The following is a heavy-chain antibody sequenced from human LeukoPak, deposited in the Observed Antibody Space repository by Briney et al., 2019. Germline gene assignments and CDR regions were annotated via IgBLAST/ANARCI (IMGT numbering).Heavy chain of an antibody. CDR3: ARRYSSSRHIFNYFDY. J-gene: IGHJ4*02. Sequence: PGGSLRLSCAASGFTFSSYWMSWVRQAPGKGLEWVANIKQDGSEKYYVDSVKGRFTISRDNAKNSLYLQMNSLRAEDTAVYYCARRYSSSRHIFNYFDYWGQGTLVTVSS. CDR1: GFTFSSYW. V-gene: IGHV3-7*01. D-gene: IGHD6-13*01. CDR2: IKQDGSEK.